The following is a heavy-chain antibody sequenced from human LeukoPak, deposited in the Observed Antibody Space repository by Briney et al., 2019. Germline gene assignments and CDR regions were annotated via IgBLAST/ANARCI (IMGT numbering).Heavy chain of an antibody. D-gene: IGHD2-15*01. CDR1: GFTFSSYS. V-gene: IGHV3-23*01. CDR3: AKSGEMSVVVVAAYYGMDV. CDR2: ISWSGGST. J-gene: IGHJ6*04. Sequence: GGSLRLSCAASGFTFSSYSMSWVRQAPGKGLEGVAAISWSGGSTYYSDSLKGRLTIPRDNSKNTLYLQMNSMRAEDTAVYYCAKSGEMSVVVVAAYYGMDVWGKGTTVTVSS.